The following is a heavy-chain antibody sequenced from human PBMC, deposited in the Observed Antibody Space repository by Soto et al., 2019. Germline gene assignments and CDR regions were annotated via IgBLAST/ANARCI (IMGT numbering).Heavy chain of an antibody. Sequence: SETLSLTCTVSGGSISSYYWSWIRQPAGKGLEWIGRIYTSGSTNYNPSLKSRVTMSVDTSKNQFSLKLSSVTAADTAVYYCARHYYDSSGYRYNWFDPWGQGTLVTVSS. CDR3: ARHYYDSSGYRYNWFDP. V-gene: IGHV4-4*07. CDR1: GGSISSYY. D-gene: IGHD3-22*01. CDR2: IYTSGST. J-gene: IGHJ5*02.